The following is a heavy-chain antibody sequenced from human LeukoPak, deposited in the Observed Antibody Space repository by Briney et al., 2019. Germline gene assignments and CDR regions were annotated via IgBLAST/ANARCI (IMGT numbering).Heavy chain of an antibody. J-gene: IGHJ2*01. V-gene: IGHV4-59*01. CDR3: ASQTIFGVVTHNWYFDL. Sequence: PSETLSLTCIVSGGSISSYYWSWIRQTPGKGLEWIGYIYYSGSTNYNPSHKSRVTISVHTSKNQFSLKLSSVTAADTAVYYCASQTIFGVVTHNWYFDLWGRGTLVTVSS. CDR1: GGSISSYY. CDR2: IYYSGST. D-gene: IGHD3-3*01.